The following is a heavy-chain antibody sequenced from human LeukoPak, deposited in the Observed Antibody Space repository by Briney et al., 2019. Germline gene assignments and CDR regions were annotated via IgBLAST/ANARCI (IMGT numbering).Heavy chain of an antibody. V-gene: IGHV3-20*04. J-gene: IGHJ4*02. CDR2: ISWSGGST. D-gene: IGHD5-12*01. Sequence: PGGSLRLSCAASGFTFDDYGMSWVRPAPGKGLEWVSGISWSGGSTSYADSVKGRFTISRDSAKSSLYLQMNSLRAEDTAFYYCARNYGGYDGTDYWGQGTLVTVSS. CDR1: GFTFDDYG. CDR3: ARNYGGYDGTDY.